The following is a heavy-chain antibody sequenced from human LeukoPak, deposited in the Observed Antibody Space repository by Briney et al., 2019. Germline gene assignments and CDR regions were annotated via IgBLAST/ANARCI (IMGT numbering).Heavy chain of an antibody. CDR2: ISGSGGST. CDR3: AKDTSSEYSSLSWFDS. D-gene: IGHD3-22*01. J-gene: IGHJ5*01. CDR1: GFTFSTYA. Sequence: GGSLRLSCATSGFTFSTYAMSWVRQAPGKGLEWVSSISGSGGSTYYTVSVKGRFIISRRNSKNMLYLQMNSLGAEDTALYYCAKDTSSEYSSLSWFDSWGQGTLVTVSS. V-gene: IGHV3-23*01.